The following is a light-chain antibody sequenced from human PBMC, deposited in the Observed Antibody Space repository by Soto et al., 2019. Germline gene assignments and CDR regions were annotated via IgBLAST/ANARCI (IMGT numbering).Light chain of an antibody. V-gene: IGKV3-11*01. CDR1: QSVSSY. Sequence: PGERATLSCRASQSVSSYLAWYQQKPGQAPRLLIYDASNRATGIPARFSGTGYGTDFTLTINNLETEDFAVYYCQVRTNWSIAFGRGTRLEIK. CDR2: DAS. J-gene: IGKJ5*01. CDR3: QVRTNWSIA.